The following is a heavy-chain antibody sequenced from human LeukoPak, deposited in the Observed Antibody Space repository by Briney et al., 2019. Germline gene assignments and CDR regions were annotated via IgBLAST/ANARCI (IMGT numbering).Heavy chain of an antibody. V-gene: IGHV3-11*04. Sequence: PGGSLRLSCAASGFTFSDYYMSWLRQAPGKGLEWVSYISSSGSTIYYADSVKGRFTISRDNAKNSLYLQMNSLRAEDTPVYYCARDFGSMVASRYFDYWGQGTLVTVSS. D-gene: IGHD5-12*01. J-gene: IGHJ4*02. CDR3: ARDFGSMVASRYFDY. CDR2: ISSSGSTI. CDR1: GFTFSDYY.